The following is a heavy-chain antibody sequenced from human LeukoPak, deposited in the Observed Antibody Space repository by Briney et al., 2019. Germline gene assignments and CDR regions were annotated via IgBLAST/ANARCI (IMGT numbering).Heavy chain of an antibody. J-gene: IGHJ1*01. Sequence: GGSLRLSCAASGFTFSSYEMNWVRQAPGKGLEWVSYISSSGSTIYYADSVKGQFTISRDNAKNSLYLQMNSLRAEDTAVYYCARVPSYYYDSSGQGLRPAEYFQHWGQGTLVTVSS. CDR2: ISSSGSTI. CDR1: GFTFSSYE. D-gene: IGHD3-22*01. CDR3: ARVPSYYYDSSGQGLRPAEYFQH. V-gene: IGHV3-48*03.